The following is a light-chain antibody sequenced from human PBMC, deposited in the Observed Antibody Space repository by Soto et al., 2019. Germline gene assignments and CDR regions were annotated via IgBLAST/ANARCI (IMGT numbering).Light chain of an antibody. Sequence: QSALTQPASVSGSPGQSITISCTGNNSDVGDYNYVSWYRQHPGKAPKLMIYEVTNRPSGVSNRFSGSKSGNTAALTISGLQAEDEADYYCSSHTIGSNPWVFGGGTKLTVL. CDR2: EVT. J-gene: IGLJ3*02. V-gene: IGLV2-14*01. CDR1: NSDVGDYNY. CDR3: SSHTIGSNPWV.